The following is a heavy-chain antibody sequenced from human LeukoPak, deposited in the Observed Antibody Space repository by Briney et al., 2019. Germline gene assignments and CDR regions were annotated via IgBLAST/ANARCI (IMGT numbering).Heavy chain of an antibody. CDR2: ISGNGGGT. CDR3: AKGTEVIVEDNYFDF. D-gene: IGHD2-15*01. J-gene: IGHJ4*02. Sequence: GGPLRLSCAASGFTFSNYAISWVRNAPGKRLEWVSAISGNGGGTYYADSVKGRFTISRDNSKNTLYLQMKSLRAEDTAVYYCAKGTEVIVEDNYFDFWGQGTVVIVSA. CDR1: GFTFSNYA. V-gene: IGHV3-23*01.